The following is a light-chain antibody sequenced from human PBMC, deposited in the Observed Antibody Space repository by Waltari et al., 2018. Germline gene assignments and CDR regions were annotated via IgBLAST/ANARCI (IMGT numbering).Light chain of an antibody. Sequence: QSALTQPDAVSGSPGQTITISCTGTSRDVGSQNLSSWYQASPGKAPNLLIYEDTKRPSGSSDRFSGSKSGNTASLTISGLQAEDEADYYCCSYAGRRTLVFGGGTKVTVL. V-gene: IGLV2-23*01. CDR3: CSYAGRRTLV. CDR2: EDT. J-gene: IGLJ3*02. CDR1: SRDVGSQNL.